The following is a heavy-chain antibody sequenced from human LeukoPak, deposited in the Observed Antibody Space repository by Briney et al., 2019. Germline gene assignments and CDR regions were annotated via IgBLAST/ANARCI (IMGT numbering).Heavy chain of an antibody. Sequence: LETLSLTCTVSGGSISSYYWSWIRQPPGEGLEWIGYIYYSGSTNYNPSLKSRVTISVDKSKNQFSLKLSSVTAADTAIYYCASVRYCSGGSCYSSFDYWGQGALVTVSS. CDR1: GGSISSYY. CDR3: ASVRYCSGGSCYSSFDY. V-gene: IGHV4-59*01. D-gene: IGHD2-15*01. J-gene: IGHJ4*02. CDR2: IYYSGST.